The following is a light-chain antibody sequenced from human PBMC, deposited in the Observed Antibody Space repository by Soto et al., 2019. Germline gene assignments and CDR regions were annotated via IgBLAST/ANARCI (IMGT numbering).Light chain of an antibody. V-gene: IGKV3-15*01. Sequence: EILMTQSPATLSLSPGERAALSCMASQSINSELAWYQQKPGQPPRLLIYGASTRATGVPARFTGSESGSEFTLTISGLQSEDFAVYYCQQGHNWPLTFGQGTRLEI. CDR3: QQGHNWPLT. CDR2: GAS. CDR1: QSINSE. J-gene: IGKJ2*01.